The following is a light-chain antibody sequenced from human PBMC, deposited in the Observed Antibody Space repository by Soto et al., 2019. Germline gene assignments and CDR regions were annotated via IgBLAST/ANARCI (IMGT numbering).Light chain of an antibody. V-gene: IGLV2-23*02. Sequence: QSALTQPASVFGSPGQSITISCTGSSSDVGSYNLVSWYQQHPGKAPKLIIYEVSKRPSGISTRFSASKSGNTASLTISGLQAEDEADYHCCSYASSSPWVFGGGTKLTVL. CDR3: CSYASSSPWV. CDR2: EVS. J-gene: IGLJ3*02. CDR1: SSDVGSYNL.